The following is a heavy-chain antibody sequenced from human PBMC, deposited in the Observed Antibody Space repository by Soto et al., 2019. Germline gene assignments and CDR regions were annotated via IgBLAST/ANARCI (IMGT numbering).Heavy chain of an antibody. CDR1: GFTFSSYG. D-gene: IGHD2-15*01. CDR2: ISYDGSNK. V-gene: IGHV3-30*18. Sequence: PGGSLRLSCAASGFTFSSYGMHWVRQAPGKGLEWVAVISYDGSNKYYADSVKGRFTISRDNSKNTLYLQMNSLRAEDTAVYYCAKGGARYCSGGSCYGLDYWGQGTLVTVSS. J-gene: IGHJ4*02. CDR3: AKGGARYCSGGSCYGLDY.